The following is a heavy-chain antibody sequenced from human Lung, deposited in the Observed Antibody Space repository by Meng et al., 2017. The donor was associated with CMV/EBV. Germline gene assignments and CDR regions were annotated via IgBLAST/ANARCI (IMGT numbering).Heavy chain of an antibody. Sequence: QLKLQEAGQGLVKPSETLSLTCTVSGGSISSSSYYWAWIRQPPGEGLEWIGSVVYSGTTYYTSSLKSRVSISVDTSKNQFSLKLSSVTAADTAVYYCARHHHSPTFDYWGQGTLVTVSS. D-gene: IGHD1-14*01. J-gene: IGHJ4*02. CDR1: GGSISSSSYY. CDR3: ARHHHSPTFDY. V-gene: IGHV4-39*01. CDR2: VVYSGTT.